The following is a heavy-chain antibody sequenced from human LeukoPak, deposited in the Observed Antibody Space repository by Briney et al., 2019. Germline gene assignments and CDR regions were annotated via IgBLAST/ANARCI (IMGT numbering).Heavy chain of an antibody. J-gene: IGHJ4*02. CDR1: GFTVSSNY. D-gene: IGHD6-13*01. Sequence: GGSLRLSCAASGFTVSSNYMSWVRQAPGKGLEWVSVIYSGGSTYYADSVKGRFTISRDNSKNTLHLQMNSLRTEDTAVYYCARDSISSSWYERDYYFDYWGQGTLVTVSS. V-gene: IGHV3-53*01. CDR2: IYSGGST. CDR3: ARDSISSSWYERDYYFDY.